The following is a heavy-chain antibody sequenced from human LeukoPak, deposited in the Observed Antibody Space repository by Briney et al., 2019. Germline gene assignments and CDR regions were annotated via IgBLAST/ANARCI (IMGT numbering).Heavy chain of an antibody. Sequence: ASVKVSCKTSGYTFISYHLHWVRQAPGQGLEWMGIINPSGGSTTYAQKFQGRVTMTRDTSTGTVSMELSSLRSEDTAMYYCARYGGYSVIIDYWGQGTLVTVSS. V-gene: IGHV1-46*01. CDR1: GYTFISYH. J-gene: IGHJ4*02. D-gene: IGHD4-23*01. CDR2: INPSGGST. CDR3: ARYGGYSVIIDY.